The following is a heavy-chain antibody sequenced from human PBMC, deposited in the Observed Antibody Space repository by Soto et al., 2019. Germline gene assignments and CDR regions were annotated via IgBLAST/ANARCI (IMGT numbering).Heavy chain of an antibody. CDR3: FFQAEDGIRDVRSVSAFLLNRSSDL. CDR2: ISSSGSYI. J-gene: IGHJ2*01. Sequence: PGKGLEWVSSISSSGSYIYYADSVKGRFTNSRDNDKNSLYLQMNSLRAEDTVVYYFFFQAEDGIRDVRSVSAFLLNRSSDL. D-gene: IGHD3-10*02. V-gene: IGHV3-21*01.